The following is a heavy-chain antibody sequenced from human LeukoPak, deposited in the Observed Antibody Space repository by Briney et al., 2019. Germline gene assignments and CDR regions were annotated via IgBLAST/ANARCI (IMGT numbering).Heavy chain of an antibody. J-gene: IGHJ4*02. CDR2: INAYNGNT. V-gene: IGHV1-18*01. CDR1: GYRFTSYS. D-gene: IGHD6-13*01. CDR3: ARDQSLVAYSSTWFDY. Sequence: ASVKVSCKASGYRFTSYSISWVRQAPGQGLEWMGWINAYNGNTDYAQNLQGRVTMTTDTLTSTAYMELRSLRSDDTAVYYCARDQSLVAYSSTWFDYWGQGTPVTVSS.